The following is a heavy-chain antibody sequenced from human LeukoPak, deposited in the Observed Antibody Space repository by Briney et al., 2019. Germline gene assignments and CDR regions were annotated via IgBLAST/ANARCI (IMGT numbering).Heavy chain of an antibody. CDR1: GFTFSSFW. V-gene: IGHV3-7*05. CDR2: IKRDGGDK. Sequence: GGSLRLSCAASGFTFSSFWMSWVRQAPGKGLEWVANIKRDGGDKYYVDSVKGRFSISRDNAKNSLYLHTNSLRAEDTAVYYCARGDEYTTSPWGQGTLVTVSS. D-gene: IGHD2-2*02. J-gene: IGHJ4*02. CDR3: ARGDEYTTSP.